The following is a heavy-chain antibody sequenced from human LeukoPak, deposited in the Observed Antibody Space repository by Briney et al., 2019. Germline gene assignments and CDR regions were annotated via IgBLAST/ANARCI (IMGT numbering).Heavy chain of an antibody. CDR2: ISGSGDST. J-gene: IGHJ4*02. D-gene: IGHD5-12*01. Sequence: GGSLRLSCVASGFTFTSYVMSWVRQAPGKGLEWVSAISGSGDSTYYADSVKGRFTISRDNSKNTLYLQMNSLRAEDTAVYYCAKDISGYDRDPDYWGQGTLVTVSS. CDR3: AKDISGYDRDPDY. V-gene: IGHV3-23*01. CDR1: GFTFTSYV.